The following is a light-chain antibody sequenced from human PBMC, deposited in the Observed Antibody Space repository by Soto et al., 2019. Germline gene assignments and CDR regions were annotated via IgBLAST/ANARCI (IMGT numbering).Light chain of an antibody. Sequence: DRVITQTPLSLSVTPGQPASISCRSSHSLLHSDGETFLFWYLQKPGQSPQLLIYEVSTRVSGVPDRFSGSGSGTDFTLEISRVETDDVGIYYCMQSTQLPPTFGQGTRLEIK. J-gene: IGKJ5*01. CDR2: EVS. V-gene: IGKV2D-29*02. CDR3: MQSTQLPPT. CDR1: HSLLHSDGETF.